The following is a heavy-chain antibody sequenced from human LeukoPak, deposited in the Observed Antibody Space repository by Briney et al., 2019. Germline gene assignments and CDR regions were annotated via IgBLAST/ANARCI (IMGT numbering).Heavy chain of an antibody. V-gene: IGHV3-66*01. CDR1: GFTVSSNY. CDR2: IYSGGST. J-gene: IGHJ5*02. Sequence: PGGSLRLSCAASGFTVSSNYMSWVRQAPGKGLEWVSVIYSGGSTYYADSVKGRFTISRDNSKNTLYLQMNSLRAEDTAVYYCARDPGLVPADTSNWFDPWGQGTLVTVSS. CDR3: ARDPGLVPADTSNWFDP. D-gene: IGHD2-2*01.